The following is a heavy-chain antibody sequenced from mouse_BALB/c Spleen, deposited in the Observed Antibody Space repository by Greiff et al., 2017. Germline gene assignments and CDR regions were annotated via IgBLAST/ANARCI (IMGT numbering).Heavy chain of an antibody. CDR3: AREAGNYAMDY. Sequence: QVQLQQSGAELVRPGTSVKVSCKASGYAFTNYLIEWVKQRPGQGLEWIGVINPGSGGTNYNEKFKGKATLTADKSSSTAYMQLSSLTSDDSAVYFCAREAGNYAMDYWGQGTSVTVSS. J-gene: IGHJ4*01. CDR1: GYAFTNYL. D-gene: IGHD4-1*01. CDR2: INPGSGGT. V-gene: IGHV1-54*01.